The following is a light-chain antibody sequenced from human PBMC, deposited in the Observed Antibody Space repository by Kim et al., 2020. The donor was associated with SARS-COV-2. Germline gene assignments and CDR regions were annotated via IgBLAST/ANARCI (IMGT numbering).Light chain of an antibody. CDR2: KAS. V-gene: IGKV1-5*03. Sequence: DIQMTQSPSTLSASVGDRVTITCRASQNINSWLAWYQQIPGRAPKLLIFKASTSEDGVPARFSGSGSGTEFSLTVTSLQPDDSAIYYCQQFHGYPFTFGQGTKLEI. CDR1: QNINSW. CDR3: QQFHGYPFT. J-gene: IGKJ2*01.